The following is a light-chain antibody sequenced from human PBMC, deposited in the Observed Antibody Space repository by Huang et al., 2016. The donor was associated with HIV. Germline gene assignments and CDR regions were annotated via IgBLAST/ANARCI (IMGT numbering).Light chain of an antibody. J-gene: IGKJ1*01. CDR2: GAS. CDR1: QGITDD. V-gene: IGKV1-6*01. CDR3: LQDHNYPRT. Sequence: AIQMTQSPSSLYASVGDRVTITCRASQGITDDLAWYQQKPGKAPKLLISGASTLRRWVPSRFSGSGSCTDFTLTISSLQPEDYATYYCLQDHNYPRTFGQGTKVEI.